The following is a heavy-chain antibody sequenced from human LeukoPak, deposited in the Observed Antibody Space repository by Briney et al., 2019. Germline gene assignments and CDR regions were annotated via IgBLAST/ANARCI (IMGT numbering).Heavy chain of an antibody. CDR3: AREKSPERKSWLQLGAFDV. CDR1: GDSITNYY. D-gene: IGHD5-24*01. Sequence: ESSETLSLTCTVSGDSITNYYWAWIRQPAGKGLELIGRIFTSGFTTYDPSLKSRVSMSFDTSNNQFSLKLNSVTAADTAVYYCAREKSPERKSWLQLGAFDVWGQGTVVTVSS. CDR2: IFTSGFT. J-gene: IGHJ3*01. V-gene: IGHV4-4*07.